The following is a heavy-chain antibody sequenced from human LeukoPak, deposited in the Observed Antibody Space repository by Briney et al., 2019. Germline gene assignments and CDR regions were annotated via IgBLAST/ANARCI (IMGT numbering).Heavy chain of an antibody. D-gene: IGHD2-21*02. CDR3: AKDYVVVVTAIRDAFDI. J-gene: IGHJ3*02. Sequence: QTGGSLRLSCAASGFTFSSYGMSWVRQAPGKGLEWVSAISGSGGSTYYADSVKGRFTISRDNSKNTLYLQMNSLRAEDTAVYYCAKDYVVVVTAIRDAFDIWGQGTMVTVSS. CDR2: ISGSGGST. V-gene: IGHV3-23*01. CDR1: GFTFSSYG.